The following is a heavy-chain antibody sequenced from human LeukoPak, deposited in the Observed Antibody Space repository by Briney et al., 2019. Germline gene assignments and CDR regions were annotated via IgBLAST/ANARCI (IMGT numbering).Heavy chain of an antibody. CDR2: INHSGST. V-gene: IGHV4-34*01. CDR1: GGSFSGYY. CDR3: ARVLEGSSGQHWYFDL. D-gene: IGHD6-19*01. Sequence: KPSETLSLTCAVYGGSFSGYYWSWIRQPPGKGLEWIGEINHSGSTNYNPSLKSRATISVDTSKNQFSLKLSSVTAADTAVYYCARVLEGSSGQHWYFDLWGRGTLVTVSS. J-gene: IGHJ2*01.